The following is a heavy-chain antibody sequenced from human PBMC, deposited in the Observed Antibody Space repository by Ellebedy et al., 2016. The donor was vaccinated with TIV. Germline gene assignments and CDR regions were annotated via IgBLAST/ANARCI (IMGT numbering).Heavy chain of an antibody. CDR3: ARERPIAVTALAGFDY. V-gene: IGHV4-4*02. Sequence: SETLSLTCAVSGGSISSSNWWSWVRQPPGKGLEWIGYISNNGDRNSNPSLKSRVTISVDTSKNQFSLKLSSVTAADTAVYYCARERPIAVTALAGFDYWGQGTLVTVSS. D-gene: IGHD6-19*01. CDR2: ISNNGDR. J-gene: IGHJ4*02. CDR1: GGSISSSNW.